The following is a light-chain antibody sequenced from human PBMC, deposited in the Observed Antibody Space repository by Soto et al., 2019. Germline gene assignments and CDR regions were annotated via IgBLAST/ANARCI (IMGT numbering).Light chain of an antibody. CDR3: QQYNNWPPA. J-gene: IGKJ1*01. V-gene: IGKV3-15*01. CDR1: QSVSSS. Sequence: ETVMTQSPATLSVSPGEGGTLSCRASQSVSSSLAWYQQKPGQAPRLLIYGASTRATGVPARFSGSGSGTEFTLTISSLQSEDFAVYHCQQYNNWPPAFSQGTKVEIK. CDR2: GAS.